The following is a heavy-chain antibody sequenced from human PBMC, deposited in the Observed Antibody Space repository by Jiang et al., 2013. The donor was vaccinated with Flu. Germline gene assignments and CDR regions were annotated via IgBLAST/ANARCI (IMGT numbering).Heavy chain of an antibody. CDR2: IYWDDDK. V-gene: IGHV2-5*02. CDR1: GFSLSTSGVG. J-gene: IGHJ4*02. D-gene: IGHD5-18*01. Sequence: KPTQTLTLTCTFSGFSLSTSGVGVGWIRQPPGKALEWLALIYWDDDKRYSPSLKSRLTITKDTSKNQVVLTMTNMDPVDTATYYCAHRLIPGGSAQSVDTPFDYWGQGTLVTVSS. CDR3: AHRLIPGGSAQSVDTPFDY.